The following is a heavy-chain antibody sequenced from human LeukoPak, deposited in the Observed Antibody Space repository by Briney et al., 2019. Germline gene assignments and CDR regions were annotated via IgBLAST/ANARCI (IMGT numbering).Heavy chain of an antibody. V-gene: IGHV3-23*01. Sequence: GGSLRLSCAASGFTFSSYAMSWVHQAPGKGLEWVSAVSGSGGSTYYADSVKGGFTISRDNSKNTLYLQMNSLRAEDTAVYYCAKLGLRYFFDYWGQGTLVTVSS. J-gene: IGHJ4*02. CDR1: GFTFSSYA. D-gene: IGHD3-3*01. CDR3: AKLGLRYFFDY. CDR2: VSGSGGST.